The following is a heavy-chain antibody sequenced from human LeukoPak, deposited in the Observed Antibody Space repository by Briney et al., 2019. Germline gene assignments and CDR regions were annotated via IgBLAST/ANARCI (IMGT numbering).Heavy chain of an antibody. CDR2: MNPNSGNT. CDR3: ARTLWFGELLRYNYYYYMDV. D-gene: IGHD3-10*01. V-gene: IGHV1-8*01. J-gene: IGHJ6*03. Sequence: ASVTLSCKASGYTFTSYDINWVRQAPGQGLEWMGWMNPNSGNTGYAQKFQGRVTMTRNTSISTAYMELSSLRSEDTAVYYCARTLWFGELLRYNYYYYMDVWGKGTTVTISS. CDR1: GYTFTSYD.